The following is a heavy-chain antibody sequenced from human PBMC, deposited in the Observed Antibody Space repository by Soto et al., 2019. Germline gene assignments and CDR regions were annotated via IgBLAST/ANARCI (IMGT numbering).Heavy chain of an antibody. D-gene: IGHD1-26*01. CDR3: ASGIVGATGDYYYGMDV. CDR1: GYTFTSYY. J-gene: IGHJ6*02. V-gene: IGHV1-46*01. Sequence: ASVKVSCKVSGYTFTSYYMHWVRQAPGQGLEWMGIINPSGGSTSYAQKFQGRVTMTRDTSTSTVYMELSSLRSEDTAVYYCASGIVGATGDYYYGMDVWGQGTTVTVSS. CDR2: INPSGGST.